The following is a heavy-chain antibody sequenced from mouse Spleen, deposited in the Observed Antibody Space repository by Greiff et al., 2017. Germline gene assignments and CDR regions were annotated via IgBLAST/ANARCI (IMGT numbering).Heavy chain of an antibody. V-gene: IGHV5-16*01. CDR2: INYDGSST. CDR3: ARDEGGMGMDY. CDR1: GFTFSDYY. Sequence: DVHLVESEGGLVQPGSSMKLSCTASGFTFSDYYMAWVRQVPEKGLEWVANINYDGSSTYYLDSLKSRFIISRDNAKNILYLQMSSLKSEDTATYYCARDEGGMGMDYWGQGTSVTVSS. D-gene: IGHD2-10*02. J-gene: IGHJ4*01.